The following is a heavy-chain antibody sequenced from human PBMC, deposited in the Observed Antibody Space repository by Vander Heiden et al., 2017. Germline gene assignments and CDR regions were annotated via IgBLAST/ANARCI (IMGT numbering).Heavy chain of an antibody. CDR2: IGTAGDT. CDR1: GFTFSRYD. V-gene: IGHV3-13*01. Sequence: EVQLVESGGGLVQPGGSLRLSCAASGFTFSRYDMHWVRQATGKGLEWVSAIGTAGDTYYPGSVKGRFTISRENAKNSLYLQMNSLRAGDTAVYYCARAWGVVPAAIDYGMDVWGQGTTVTVSS. J-gene: IGHJ6*02. CDR3: ARAWGVVPAAIDYGMDV. D-gene: IGHD2-2*01.